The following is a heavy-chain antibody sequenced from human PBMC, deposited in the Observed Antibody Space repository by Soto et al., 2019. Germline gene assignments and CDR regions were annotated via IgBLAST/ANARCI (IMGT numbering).Heavy chain of an antibody. CDR2: ISHTGGT. Sequence: PSETLSLTCAVSGGSISSGNSYSWSWIRQPLGKGLEWIGPISHTGGTSYNPSLKGRVSMSVDKSKNQFSLKLSSVTAADTAVYFCARAVAPYLGTWFDPWGQGTLVTVSS. J-gene: IGHJ5*02. CDR1: GGSISSGNSYS. CDR3: ARAVAPYLGTWFDP. V-gene: IGHV4-30-2*01. D-gene: IGHD3-16*01.